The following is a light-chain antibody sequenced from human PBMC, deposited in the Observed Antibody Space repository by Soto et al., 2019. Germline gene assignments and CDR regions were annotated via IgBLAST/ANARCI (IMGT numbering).Light chain of an antibody. V-gene: IGKV3-20*01. J-gene: IGKJ2*03. Sequence: EIVLTQSPGTLSLSPGDRVTLSCRASQSVSTNYFSWYQQKPGQAPRLLIYATSSRAVGIPDRFSGSGSGTDFTLTISRLEPEDVAMYYCQQYGDYNSPRYSFGQGTRLEI. CDR1: QSVSTNY. CDR2: ATS. CDR3: QQYGDYNSPRYS.